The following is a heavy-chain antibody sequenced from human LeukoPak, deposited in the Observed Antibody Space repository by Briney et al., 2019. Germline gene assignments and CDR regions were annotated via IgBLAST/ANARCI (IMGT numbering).Heavy chain of an antibody. Sequence: GGSLRLSCAASGFTFSSYSMTWVRQAPGKGLEWVSSFTSSSRSIYYADSVKGRFTISRDNAKNTLYLQMNSLRAEDTAVYYCARGGLFAYYFDYWGQGTLVTVSS. V-gene: IGHV3-21*01. J-gene: IGHJ4*02. CDR3: ARGGLFAYYFDY. CDR1: GFTFSSYS. D-gene: IGHD3-10*02. CDR2: FTSSSRSI.